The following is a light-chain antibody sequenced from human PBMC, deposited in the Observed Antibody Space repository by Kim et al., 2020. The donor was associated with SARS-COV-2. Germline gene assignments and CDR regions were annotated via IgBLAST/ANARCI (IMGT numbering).Light chain of an antibody. CDR3: QSYDRTVV. J-gene: IGLJ2*01. V-gene: IGLV1-40*01. CDR1: SSNSGAGYD. Sequence: APGQRVTISCTGSSSNSGAGYDVHWYQQIPGTAPKLLIYGDTNRPSGVSDRFSGSKAGTSASLAITGLQAEDEADYYCQSYDRTVVFGGGTQLTVL. CDR2: GDT.